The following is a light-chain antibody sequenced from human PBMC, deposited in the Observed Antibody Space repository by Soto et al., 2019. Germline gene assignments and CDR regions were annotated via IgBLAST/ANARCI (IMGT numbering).Light chain of an antibody. J-gene: IGKJ3*01. CDR3: QQSYSTLIT. Sequence: DIQMTQSPSSLSASVGDRVTITCRASQSISSYLNWYQQKPGKAPKLLIYAASGLQSGVPSRFSGSVSGTDFTLTISSLEPEDFATYYCQQSYSTLITFGPVTKVYIK. CDR2: AAS. CDR1: QSISSY. V-gene: IGKV1-39*01.